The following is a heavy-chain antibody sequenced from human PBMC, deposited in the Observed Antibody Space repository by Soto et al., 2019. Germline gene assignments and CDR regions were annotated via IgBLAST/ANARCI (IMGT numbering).Heavy chain of an antibody. J-gene: IGHJ4*02. CDR2: IHYSGTT. CDR1: GGSISSGGYY. D-gene: IGHD3-3*01. CDR3: ARDFAYFDS. Sequence: SETLSLTCTVSGGSISSGGYYWSWIRQHPGKVLEWIGYIHYSGTTYYNPSLKSRLTMSVDSSKNQFSLKVYSVTAADTAVYFCARDFAYFDSWGQGTLVTVSS. V-gene: IGHV4-31*03.